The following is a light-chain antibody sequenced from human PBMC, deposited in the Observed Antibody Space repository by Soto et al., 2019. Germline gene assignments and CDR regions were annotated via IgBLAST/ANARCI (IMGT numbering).Light chain of an antibody. V-gene: IGKV3-20*01. Sequence: EILLTQSPGTLSLSPGERVTLSCRASHSISSSYLAWYQQKPGQAPRLLIYGASSRATGIPDRFSGSGSGTDFTLTISRLEPEDFAVYYCQQHGRSGITFGQGTRLEIK. J-gene: IGKJ5*01. CDR1: HSISSSY. CDR3: QQHGRSGIT. CDR2: GAS.